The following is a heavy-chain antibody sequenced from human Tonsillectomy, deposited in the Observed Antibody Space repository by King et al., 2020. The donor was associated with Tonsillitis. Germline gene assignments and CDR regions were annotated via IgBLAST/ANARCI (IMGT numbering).Heavy chain of an antibody. CDR3: AKDKGAGYYDNSRGAFDF. V-gene: IGHV3-21*01. J-gene: IGHJ3*01. CDR2: IRTNGRSI. D-gene: IGHD3-16*01. Sequence: VQLVESGGGLVKPGGSLILSCATSGFRFSDYDMNWVRQAPGKGLEWVSSIRTNGRSIYYSDSVKGRFTISRDNAKNSLYLQMLSLRVEDTAVYYCAKDKGAGYYDNSRGAFDFWGQGTLVTVS. CDR1: GFRFSDYD.